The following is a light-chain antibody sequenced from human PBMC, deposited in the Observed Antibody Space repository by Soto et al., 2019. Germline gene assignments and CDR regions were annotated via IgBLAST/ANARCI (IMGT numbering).Light chain of an antibody. V-gene: IGKV3-20*01. J-gene: IGKJ1*01. CDR2: GTS. CDR3: LQYDSSRT. Sequence: EIVLTQSPGTLSLSPGQRVTPSCRASQSVMNRFLAWYQQKTGQAPRLLIYGTSIRAAGIPERFSGSGSGTDFTLTISRLEPEDFAVYYCLQYDSSRTFGQGTKVDMK. CDR1: QSVMNRF.